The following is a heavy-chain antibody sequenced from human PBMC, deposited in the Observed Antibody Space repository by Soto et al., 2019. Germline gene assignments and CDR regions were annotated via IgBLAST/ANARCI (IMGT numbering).Heavy chain of an antibody. CDR2: INSDGSST. J-gene: IGHJ5*02. CDR3: ARGSNLKNNWFDP. CDR1: GFTFSSYW. V-gene: IGHV3-74*01. Sequence: GGSLRLSCAASGFTFSSYWMHWVRQAPGKGLVWVSRINSDGSSTSYADSVKGRFTISRDNAKNTLYLQMNSLRAEDTAVYYCARGSNLKNNWFDPWGQGTLVTVSS.